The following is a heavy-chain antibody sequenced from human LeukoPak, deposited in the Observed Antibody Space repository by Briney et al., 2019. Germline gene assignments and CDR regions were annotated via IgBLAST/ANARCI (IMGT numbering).Heavy chain of an antibody. CDR2: IYTSGST. CDR1: GGAISSYY. J-gene: IGHJ6*02. Sequence: PSETLSLTCTVSGGAISSYYWSWIRQPAGKGLEWIGRIYTSGSTNYNPSLKSRVTMSVDTSKNQFSLKLSSATAADTAVYYCARDYTAAAGITRLGMDVWGQGTTVTVSS. D-gene: IGHD6-13*01. V-gene: IGHV4-4*07. CDR3: ARDYTAAAGITRLGMDV.